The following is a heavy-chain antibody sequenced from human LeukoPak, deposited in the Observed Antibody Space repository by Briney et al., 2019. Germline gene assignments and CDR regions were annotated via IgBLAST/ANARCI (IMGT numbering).Heavy chain of an antibody. CDR3: ARGGDYYDSSGYLGIDY. V-gene: IGHV4-39*01. J-gene: IGHJ4*02. Sequence: SETLSLTCTGSGGSISSSSYYWGWIRQPPGKGLEWIGSIYYSGSTYYNPSLKSRVTISVDTSKNQFSLKLSSVTAADTAVYYCARGGDYYDSSGYLGIDYWSQGTLVTVSS. CDR2: IYYSGST. D-gene: IGHD3-22*01. CDR1: GGSISSSSYY.